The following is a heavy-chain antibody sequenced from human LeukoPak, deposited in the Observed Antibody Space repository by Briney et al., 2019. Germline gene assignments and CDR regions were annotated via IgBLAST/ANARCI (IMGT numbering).Heavy chain of an antibody. D-gene: IGHD2-8*01. V-gene: IGHV3-48*03. Sequence: GGSLRLSCAASGFSFSNYDMNWVRQAPGKGLEWLSYISGSRIYYADSVKGRFTISRDNAKNSLLLQMNSLRAEDTAVYYCARVPYCANGICYSRHYFDYWGQGTLVTVSS. CDR1: GFSFSNYD. CDR2: ISGSRI. J-gene: IGHJ4*02. CDR3: ARVPYCANGICYSRHYFDY.